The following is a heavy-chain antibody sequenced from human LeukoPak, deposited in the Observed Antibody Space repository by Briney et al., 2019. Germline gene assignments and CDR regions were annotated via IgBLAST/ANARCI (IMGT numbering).Heavy chain of an antibody. D-gene: IGHD2-15*01. CDR3: ATDPVGYCSSDSCYSVDY. CDR2: LDPEDGET. J-gene: IGHJ4*02. CDR1: GYTLTELS. V-gene: IGHV1-24*01. Sequence: ASVKVSCKVSGYTLTELSMHWVRQAPGKGLECMGGLDPEDGETIYAQKFQGRVTMTEDTSTDTAYMELSSLRSEDTAVYYCATDPVGYCSSDSCYSVDYWGQGTLVTVYS.